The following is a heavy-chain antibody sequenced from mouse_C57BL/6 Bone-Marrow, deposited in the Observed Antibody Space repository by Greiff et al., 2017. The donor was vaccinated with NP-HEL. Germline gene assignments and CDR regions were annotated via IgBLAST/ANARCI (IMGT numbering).Heavy chain of an antibody. J-gene: IGHJ3*01. V-gene: IGHV14-3*01. CDR1: GFNIKNTY. CDR3: AKPPLYGSGYDGFAY. D-gene: IGHD1-1*01. CDR2: IDPANGNT. Sequence: LVESVAELVRPGASVKLSCTASGFNIKNTYMHWVKQRPEQGLEWIGRIDPANGNTKYAPKFQGKATITADTSSNTAYLQLSSLTSEDTAIYYCAKPPLYGSGYDGFAYWGQGTLVTVSA.